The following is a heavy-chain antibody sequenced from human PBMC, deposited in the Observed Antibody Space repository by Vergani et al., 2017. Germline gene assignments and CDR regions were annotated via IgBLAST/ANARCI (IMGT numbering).Heavy chain of an antibody. D-gene: IGHD5-12*01. CDR3: VRARCSGPCFMSNWFDS. CDR1: GFSFSGYW. V-gene: IGHV3-74*02. Sequence: VQLEESGGGVVQPGGSLRLSCEGSGFSFSGYWMHWVRQSPEKGLVWVSRIKSDGSITNYADSVKGRFTISRDNAKNTLYLEMNSLRGDDTAIYYCVRARCSGPCFMSNWFDSWGQGTLVTVSS. CDR2: IKSDGSIT. J-gene: IGHJ5*01.